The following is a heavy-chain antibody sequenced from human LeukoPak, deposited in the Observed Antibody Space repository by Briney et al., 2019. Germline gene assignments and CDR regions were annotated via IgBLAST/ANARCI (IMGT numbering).Heavy chain of an antibody. J-gene: IGHJ5*02. CDR3: VLWFGESFPFDP. Sequence: GESLKISCKGSGYSFTSYWISWVRQMPGKGLAWMGRIDPSDSYTNYSPSFQGHVTISADKSISTAYLQWSSLKASDTAMYYCVLWFGESFPFDPWGQGTLVTVSS. V-gene: IGHV5-10-1*01. D-gene: IGHD3-10*01. CDR1: GYSFTSYW. CDR2: IDPSDSYT.